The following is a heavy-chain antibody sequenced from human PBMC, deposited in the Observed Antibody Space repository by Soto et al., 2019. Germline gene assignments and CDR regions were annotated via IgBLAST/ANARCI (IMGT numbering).Heavy chain of an antibody. CDR2: ISGSGGST. CDR3: AKDQYDFWSGYSHFDY. J-gene: IGHJ4*02. D-gene: IGHD3-3*01. V-gene: IGHV3-23*01. CDR1: GFTFSSYA. Sequence: GGSLRLGCAASGFTFSSYAMSWVRQAPGKGLEWVSAISGSGGSTYYADSVKGRFTISRDNSKNTLYLQMNSLRAEDTAVYYCAKDQYDFWSGYSHFDYWGQGTLVTGSS.